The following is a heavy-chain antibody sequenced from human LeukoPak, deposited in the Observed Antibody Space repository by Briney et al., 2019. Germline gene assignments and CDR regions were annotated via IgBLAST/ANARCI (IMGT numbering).Heavy chain of an antibody. D-gene: IGHD6-6*01. J-gene: IGHJ5*02. CDR3: ARPPHSSSSA. Sequence: KTSETLSLTCTVSVGSISSSSYYGGWIRQPPGEGLEWIGSIYYSGSTYYNPSLKSRVTISVDTSKNQFSLKLSSVTAADTAVYYCARPPHSSSSAWGQGPLVTVSS. CDR1: VGSISSSSYY. V-gene: IGHV4-39*01. CDR2: IYYSGST.